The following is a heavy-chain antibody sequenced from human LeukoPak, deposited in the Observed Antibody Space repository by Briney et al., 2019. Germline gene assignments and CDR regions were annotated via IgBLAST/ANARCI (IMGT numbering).Heavy chain of an antibody. Sequence: GESLKISCKAFGYTYTNYWIGWLRQMPGKGLEWMGIIYTGDSHTEYSPSFQGQVAISVDKSITTAYLQWSSLKPSDTAMYYCARLDRGQQLPGEGFDYWGQGTLVTVSS. J-gene: IGHJ4*02. CDR1: GYTYTNYW. CDR2: IYTGDSHT. D-gene: IGHD6-13*01. CDR3: ARLDRGQQLPGEGFDY. V-gene: IGHV5-51*01.